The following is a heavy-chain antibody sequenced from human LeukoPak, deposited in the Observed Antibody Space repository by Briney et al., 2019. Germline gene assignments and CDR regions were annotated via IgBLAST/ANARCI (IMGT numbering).Heavy chain of an antibody. J-gene: IGHJ4*02. Sequence: GESLKISCKGSGYSFTSYWIGWVRQMPGKGLEWVGIIYPADSTAKYSPSFQGQVTISVDKSISTAYLQWSRLEASDTAMYYCARCGGDCYSDFDYWGQGTLVTVSS. CDR3: ARCGGDCYSDFDY. D-gene: IGHD2-21*02. CDR1: GYSFTSYW. V-gene: IGHV5-51*01. CDR2: IYPADSTA.